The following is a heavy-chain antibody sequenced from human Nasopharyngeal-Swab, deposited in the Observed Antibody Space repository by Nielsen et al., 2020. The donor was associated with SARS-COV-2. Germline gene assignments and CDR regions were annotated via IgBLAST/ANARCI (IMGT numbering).Heavy chain of an antibody. CDR2: INHSGST. CDR1: GGSFSGYY. D-gene: IGHD3-10*01. V-gene: IGHV4-34*01. Sequence: ESLKISCAVFGGSFSGYYWSWIRQPPGKGLEWIGEINHSGSTNYNPSLKSRVTISVDTSKNQFSLRLSSVTAADTAVYYCARGDYDGSGSLDAFDIWGQGAMVTVSS. CDR3: ARGDYDGSGSLDAFDI. J-gene: IGHJ3*02.